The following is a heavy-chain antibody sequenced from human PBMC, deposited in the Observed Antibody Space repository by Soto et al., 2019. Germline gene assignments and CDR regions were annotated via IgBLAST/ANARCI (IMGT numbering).Heavy chain of an antibody. CDR2: ISGSGDKT. D-gene: IGHD2-2*01. CDR1: GFTFSSYA. CDR3: AKSGQSSWANMDV. V-gene: IGHV3-23*01. Sequence: EVQLLESGGGLVQPGGSLRLSCAASGFTFSSYAINWVRQAPGKGLEWVSTISGSGDKTYYADSVKGRFTISTDNSKNTLSLQMNSVRAEDTAVYYCAKSGQSSWANMDVWGQGTTVTVSS. J-gene: IGHJ6*02.